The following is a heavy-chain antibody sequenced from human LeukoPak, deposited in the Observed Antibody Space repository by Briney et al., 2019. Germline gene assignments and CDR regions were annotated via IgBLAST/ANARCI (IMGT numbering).Heavy chain of an antibody. J-gene: IGHJ6*03. D-gene: IGHD4-23*01. CDR2: IYTSGST. Sequence: PSETLSLTCTVSGGSISSGSYYWSWIRQPAGKGLEWIGRIYTSGSTNYNPSLKSRVTISVDTSKNQFSLKLSSVTAADTAVYYCTLGNSDYYYYMDVWGKGTTVTVSS. CDR3: TLGNSDYYYYMDV. CDR1: GGSISSGSYY. V-gene: IGHV4-61*02.